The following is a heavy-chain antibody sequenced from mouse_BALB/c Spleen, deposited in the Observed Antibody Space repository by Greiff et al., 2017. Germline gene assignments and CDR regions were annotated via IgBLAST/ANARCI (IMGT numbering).Heavy chain of an antibody. CDR2: ILPGSGST. D-gene: IGHD1-1*01. V-gene: IGHV1-9*01. Sequence: VQLVESGAELMKPGASVKISCKATGYTFSSYWIEWVKQRPGHGLEWIGEILPGSGSTNYNEKFKGKATFTADTSSNTAYMQLSSLTSEDSAVYYCARSGTTRGFAYWGQGTLVTVSA. J-gene: IGHJ3*01. CDR3: ARSGTTRGFAY. CDR1: GYTFSSYW.